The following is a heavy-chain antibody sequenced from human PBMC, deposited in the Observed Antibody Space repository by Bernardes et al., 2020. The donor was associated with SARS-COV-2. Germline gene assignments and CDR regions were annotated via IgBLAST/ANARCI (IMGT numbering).Heavy chain of an antibody. CDR1: GDSMNSYY. D-gene: IGHD3-22*01. J-gene: IGHJ6*02. V-gene: IGHV4-4*08. CDR3: AGMPDSSEAFYMWVEYYSYGLAV. Sequence: SETLSLTCAVSGDSMNSYYWSWIRQPPGKGLEWIGYIYHSWTTNNNPSPTRRVSISVDTSKKQFSLKVKSVTAADTAVYYCAGMPDSSEAFYMWVEYYSYGLAVWGQGTAVIVSS. CDR2: IYHSWTT.